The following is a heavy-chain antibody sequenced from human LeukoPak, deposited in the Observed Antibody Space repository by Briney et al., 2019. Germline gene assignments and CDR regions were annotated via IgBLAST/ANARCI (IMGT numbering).Heavy chain of an antibody. V-gene: IGHV4-34*01. Sequence: SETLSLTCGVYGGSFSAYYWSWIRQPPGEGLEWIGEINHSGTTYFNPSLKSRVTISVDTSKKQFSLRLSSVTAADTAVYYCARVAATDTDPGPFDIWGQGTMVTVSS. D-gene: IGHD6-25*01. CDR2: INHSGTT. CDR1: GGSFSAYY. CDR3: ARVAATDTDPGPFDI. J-gene: IGHJ3*02.